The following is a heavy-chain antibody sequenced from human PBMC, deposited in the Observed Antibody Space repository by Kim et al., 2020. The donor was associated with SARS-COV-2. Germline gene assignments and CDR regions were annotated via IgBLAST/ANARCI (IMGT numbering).Heavy chain of an antibody. V-gene: IGHV3-30*04. CDR3: ARVGRWERLGAFDS. CDR2: ISYDGSNK. CDR1: GFTFSSYA. J-gene: IGHJ4*02. D-gene: IGHD1-26*01. Sequence: GGSLRLSCAASGFTFSSYAMHWVRQAPGKGLEWVAVISYDGSNKYYADSVKGRFTISRDNSKNTLYLQMNSLRAEDTAVYYCARVGRWERLGAFDSWGQGTLVTVSS.